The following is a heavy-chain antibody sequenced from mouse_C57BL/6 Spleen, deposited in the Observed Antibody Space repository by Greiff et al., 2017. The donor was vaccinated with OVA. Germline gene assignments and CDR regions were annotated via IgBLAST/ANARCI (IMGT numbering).Heavy chain of an antibody. CDR2: ISYDGSN. Sequence: EVQLKESGPGLVQPSQSLSLTCSVSGFSFTSCYYWNWLRQFPGNKLEWMGYISYDGSNNYNPSLKNRISITRDTSKNQFFLKLNSVTTEDTATNDCARERVYDYFDYWGQGTTLTVSS. CDR3: ARERVYDYFDY. V-gene: IGHV3-6*01. J-gene: IGHJ2*01. D-gene: IGHD2-3*01. CDR1: GFSFTSCYY.